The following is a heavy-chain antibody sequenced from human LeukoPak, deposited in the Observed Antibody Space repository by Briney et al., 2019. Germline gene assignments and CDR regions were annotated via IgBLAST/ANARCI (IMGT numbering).Heavy chain of an antibody. Sequence: GRSLRLSCAASGFTFSNFGMHWVRQALGKGLEWVAVISYDGSNKHYADSVQGRFSISRDNYKNTLYLQMNGLRVEDTAVYYCAKGWNTVDYWGQGTLVTVSS. CDR3: AKGWNTVDY. V-gene: IGHV3-30*18. CDR1: GFTFSNFG. D-gene: IGHD4-17*01. J-gene: IGHJ4*02. CDR2: ISYDGSNK.